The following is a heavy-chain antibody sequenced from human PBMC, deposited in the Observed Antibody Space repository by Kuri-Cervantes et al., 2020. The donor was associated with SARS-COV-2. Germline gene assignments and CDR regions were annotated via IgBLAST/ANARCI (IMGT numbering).Heavy chain of an antibody. Sequence: GSLRLSCTVSGGSISSSSYYWGCIRQPPGKGLAWIGSIYHSGCTYYNPSVKSRVNISVDTSKNQFSLELSSVTAAYTAVYYFSKGGYSSDWYQSTTFVYWGQGTLVTVSS. CDR1: GGSISSSSYY. V-gene: IGHV4-39*07. D-gene: IGHD6-19*01. J-gene: IGHJ4*02. CDR2: IYHSGCT. CDR3: SKGGYSSDWYQSTTFVY.